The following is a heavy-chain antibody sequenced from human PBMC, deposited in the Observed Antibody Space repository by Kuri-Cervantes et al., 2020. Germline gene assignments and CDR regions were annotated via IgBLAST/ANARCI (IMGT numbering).Heavy chain of an antibody. J-gene: IGHJ5*02. CDR1: GGSISSYY. CDR3: ARVGYSNYWFDP. CDR2: IYYSGST. Sequence: GSLRLSCTVSGGSISSYYWSWIRQPPGKGLEWIWYIYYSGSTNYNPSLKSRVTISVDTSKNQFSLKLSSVTAADTAVYYCARVGYSNYWFDPWGQGTLVTVSS. D-gene: IGHD4-11*01. V-gene: IGHV4-59*12.